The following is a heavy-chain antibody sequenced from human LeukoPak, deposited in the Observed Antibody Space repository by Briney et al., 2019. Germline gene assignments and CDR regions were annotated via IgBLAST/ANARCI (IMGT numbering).Heavy chain of an antibody. CDR3: ARDGEYCSSTSCYFDP. J-gene: IGHJ5*02. V-gene: IGHV4-31*03. D-gene: IGHD2-2*01. CDR1: GGSISSGGYY. Sequence: PSQTLSLTCTVSGGSISSGGYYWSWIRQHPGKGLGWIGYIYYSGSTYYNPSLKSRLTISVDTSKNQFSLKLSSVTAADTALYYCARDGEYCSSTSCYFDPWGQGILVTVSS. CDR2: IYYSGST.